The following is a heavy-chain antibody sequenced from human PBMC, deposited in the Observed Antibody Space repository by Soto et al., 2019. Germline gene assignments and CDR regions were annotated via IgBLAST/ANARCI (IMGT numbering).Heavy chain of an antibody. D-gene: IGHD3-22*01. V-gene: IGHV1-3*01. CDR3: VRPDSTGYYVY. Sequence: ASVKVSCKASGYTFTSYAIHWVRQAPGQRLEWMGWLNPGNGNTKYSQKFQGRVTITRDTSATTAYMELRSLRSEDTAVYYCVRPDSTGYYVYWGQGTLVTVSS. J-gene: IGHJ4*02. CDR2: LNPGNGNT. CDR1: GYTFTSYA.